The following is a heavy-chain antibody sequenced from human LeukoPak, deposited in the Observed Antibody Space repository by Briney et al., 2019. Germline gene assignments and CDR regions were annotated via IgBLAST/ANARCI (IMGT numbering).Heavy chain of an antibody. CDR3: ARSPEYEV. D-gene: IGHD2/OR15-2a*01. CDR2: LYYTGST. J-gene: IGHJ4*02. CDR1: GGSISSHY. Sequence: SETLSLTCTVSGGSISSHYWSWIRQPPGKGLEWIGYLYYTGSTNYNPSLKSRVTLSVDTSKNNFSLKMSSVTAADTAVYYCARSPEYEVWGQGTLVTVSS. V-gene: IGHV4-59*11.